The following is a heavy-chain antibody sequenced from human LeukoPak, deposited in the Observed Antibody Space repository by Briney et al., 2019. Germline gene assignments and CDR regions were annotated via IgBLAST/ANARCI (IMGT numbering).Heavy chain of an antibody. CDR1: GFTFSSHG. D-gene: IGHD1-26*01. CDR2: ISGSGGST. V-gene: IGHV3-23*01. Sequence: GGSLRLSCVGTGFTFSSHGMHWVRQAPGKGLEWVSAISGSGGSTYYADSVKGRFTISRDNSKNTLYLQMNSLRAEDTAVYYCAKDEVGATSHWYFDLWGRGTLVTVSS. CDR3: AKDEVGATSHWYFDL. J-gene: IGHJ2*01.